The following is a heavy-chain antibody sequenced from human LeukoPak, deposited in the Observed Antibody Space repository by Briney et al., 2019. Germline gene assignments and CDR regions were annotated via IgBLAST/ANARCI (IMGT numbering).Heavy chain of an antibody. CDR3: ARGRSQGYCSGGSCYYRGYNWFDP. CDR2: LNHSGNT. J-gene: IGHJ5*02. CDR1: GQSLSGYY. V-gene: IGHV4-34*01. Sequence: SETLTLTCAVCGQSLSGYYWRGLRHPPGRGRECIGELNHSGNTKYNPCLKSRDHIPVDTSKNQFSLKLRSVTAADTAVYYCARGRSQGYCSGGSCYYRGYNWFDPWGQGTLVTVSS. D-gene: IGHD2-15*01.